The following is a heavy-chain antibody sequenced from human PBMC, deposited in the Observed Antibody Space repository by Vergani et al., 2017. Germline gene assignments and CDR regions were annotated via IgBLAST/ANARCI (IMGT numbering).Heavy chain of an antibody. Sequence: QVQLVQSGAEVKKPGASVKVSCKASGYTFTSYGITWVRQAPGQGLEWMGWINPNSGGTNYAQKFQGRVTMTRDTSISTAYMELSRLRSDDTAVYYCARGGKLISMLPPGDGFDYWGQGTLVTVSS. V-gene: IGHV1-2*02. CDR3: ARGGKLISMLPPGDGFDY. D-gene: IGHD3-16*01. CDR1: GYTFTSYG. CDR2: INPNSGGT. J-gene: IGHJ4*02.